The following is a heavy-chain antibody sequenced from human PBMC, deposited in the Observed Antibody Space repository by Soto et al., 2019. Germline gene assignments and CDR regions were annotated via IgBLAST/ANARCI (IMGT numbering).Heavy chain of an antibody. D-gene: IGHD2-2*01. V-gene: IGHV1-2*02. CDR3: ARERYQVISDGMDV. CDR2: INPETGGT. CDR1: GYTFTGYY. J-gene: IGHJ6*02. Sequence: QVQLVQSGADVKTPGASVRVSCKASGYTFTGYYVHWVREAPGQGLEWMGWINPETGGTSYAQKFQGRVTLSRDTSINTADLELSRLRFDDAAVYFCARERYQVISDGMDVWGQGPTVTVSS.